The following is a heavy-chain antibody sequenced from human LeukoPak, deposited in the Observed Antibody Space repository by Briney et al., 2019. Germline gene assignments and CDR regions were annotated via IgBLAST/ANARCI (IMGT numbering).Heavy chain of an antibody. CDR3: AKDRGGNSWPVFDS. V-gene: IGHV3-30*02. D-gene: IGHD6-13*01. CDR1: GFTFNNYG. Sequence: GGSLRLSCVASGFTFNNYGMHWVRQTPGKGLEWVAFIRYDGGHKFYADSVKGRFTVSRYDSRRTLYLQMDSLRGEDTAVYYCAKDRGGNSWPVFDSWGQGTLVIVSS. CDR2: IRYDGGHK. J-gene: IGHJ4*02.